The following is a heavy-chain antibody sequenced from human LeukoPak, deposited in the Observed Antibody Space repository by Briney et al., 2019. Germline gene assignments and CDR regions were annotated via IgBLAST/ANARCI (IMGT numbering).Heavy chain of an antibody. D-gene: IGHD3-10*01. V-gene: IGHV3-48*03. CDR3: ARWEYYYGSGVDY. Sequence: GGSLRLSCAASGFTFSSYEMNWVRQAPGKGLEWVSYISSSGSTIYYADSVKGRFTISRDNAKNSLYLQMNSLRAEDTAVYYCARWEYYYGSGVDYWGQGTLVTVSS. J-gene: IGHJ4*02. CDR2: ISSSGSTI. CDR1: GFTFSSYE.